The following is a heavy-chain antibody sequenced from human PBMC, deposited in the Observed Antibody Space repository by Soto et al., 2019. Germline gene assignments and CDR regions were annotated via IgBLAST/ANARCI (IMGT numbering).Heavy chain of an antibody. CDR3: ARGGDIQLWLAFDY. V-gene: IGHV4-59*01. CDR1: GAAISDYY. J-gene: IGHJ4*02. Sequence: SETLSLTCSVSGAAISDYYWSWIRQPPGKGLERIGYISDSGSTNYNPSLRSRATMSLATSNNQFSLQLTSVTAADTAVYYCARGGDIQLWLAFDYWGQGAPVTVSS. CDR2: ISDSGST. D-gene: IGHD5-18*01.